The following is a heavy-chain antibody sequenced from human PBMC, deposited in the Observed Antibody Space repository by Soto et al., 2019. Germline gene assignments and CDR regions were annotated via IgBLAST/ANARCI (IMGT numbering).Heavy chain of an antibody. J-gene: IGHJ4*02. D-gene: IGHD3-22*01. V-gene: IGHV5-51*01. CDR2: IYPGDSDT. CDR1: GYIFSIYW. Sequence: GESLKISCKGSGYIFSIYWIGWVRQVPGKGLEWMGIIYPGDSDTRYNPSFQGQVTISVDKSTSTAYLRWNSLKASDTAIYYCARPEIPTRSSDYHYPFDHWGQGTLVTGSS. CDR3: ARPEIPTRSSDYHYPFDH.